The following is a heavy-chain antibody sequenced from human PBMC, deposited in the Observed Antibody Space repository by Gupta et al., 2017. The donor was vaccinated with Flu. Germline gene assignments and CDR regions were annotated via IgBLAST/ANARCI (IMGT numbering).Heavy chain of an antibody. CDR2: VHTSGNT. CDR3: TRSLSSVSSGSYSRDDHNCFAP. D-gene: IGHD3-22*01. Sequence: GASVSSVHYYWNWIRQPAGKGLEWIGRVHTSGNTDYNPSLNSRVTISLDSVKNQFSLKMTSVTAADTAVYFCTRSLSSVSSGSYSRDDHNCFAPWGQGTLVTVSS. J-gene: IGHJ5*02. CDR1: GASVSSVHYY. V-gene: IGHV4-61*02.